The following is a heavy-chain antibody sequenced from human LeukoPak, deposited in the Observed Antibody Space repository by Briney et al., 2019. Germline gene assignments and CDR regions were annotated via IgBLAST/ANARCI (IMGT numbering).Heavy chain of an antibody. Sequence: GGSLRLSCAASGFTFSSYAMHWVRQAPGKGLEWVAVISYDGSNKYYADSVKGRFTISRDNSKNTLYLQMNSLRAEDAAVYYCAREARYFDWLLPFDYWGQGTLVTVSS. CDR1: GFTFSSYA. D-gene: IGHD3-9*01. CDR3: AREARYFDWLLPFDY. CDR2: ISYDGSNK. J-gene: IGHJ4*02. V-gene: IGHV3-30-3*01.